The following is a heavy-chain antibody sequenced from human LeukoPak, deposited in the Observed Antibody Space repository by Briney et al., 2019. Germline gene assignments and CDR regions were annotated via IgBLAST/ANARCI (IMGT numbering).Heavy chain of an antibody. CDR2: IIPIFGTA. V-gene: IGHV1-69*01. D-gene: IGHD4-17*01. CDR1: GGTFSSYA. J-gene: IGHJ4*02. Sequence: ASVKVSCKASGGTFSSYAISWVRQAPGQGPEWMGGIIPIFGTANYAQKFQGRVTITADESTSTAYMELSSLRSEDTAVYYCARESTVTTSRLFDYWGQGTLVTVSS. CDR3: ARESTVTTSRLFDY.